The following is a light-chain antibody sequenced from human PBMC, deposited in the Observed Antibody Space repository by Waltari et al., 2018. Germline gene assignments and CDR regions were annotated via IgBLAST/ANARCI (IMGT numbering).Light chain of an antibody. V-gene: IGLV2-23*01. Sequence: QSALTQPASVPGSPGQSITISCTGTSSDVGSSNRVSWYQQHPGKGPKILIYEGTQRLSGVSDRFSGSKSGNTASLTLSGLQPEDEADYYCCAHAGGGTHYAFGTGTKVTVL. CDR2: EGT. J-gene: IGLJ1*01. CDR3: CAHAGGGTHYA. CDR1: SSDVGSSNR.